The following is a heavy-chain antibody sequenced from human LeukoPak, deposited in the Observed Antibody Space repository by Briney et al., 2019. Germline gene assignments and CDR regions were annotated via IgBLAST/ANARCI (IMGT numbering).Heavy chain of an antibody. V-gene: IGHV1-18*01. D-gene: IGHD5-18*01. CDR1: GYTFTSYG. CDR2: ISAYNGNT. CDR3: ATNSAVAGAFDI. Sequence: ASVKVSCKASGYTFTSYGISWVRQAPGQGLEWMGWISAYNGNTNYAQKLQGRVTMTEDTSTDTAYMELSSLRSEDTAVYYCATNSAVAGAFDIWGQGTMVTVSS. J-gene: IGHJ3*02.